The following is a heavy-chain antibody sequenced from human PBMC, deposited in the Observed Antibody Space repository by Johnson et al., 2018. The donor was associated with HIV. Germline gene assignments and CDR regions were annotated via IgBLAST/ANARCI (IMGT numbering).Heavy chain of an antibody. V-gene: IGHV3-30*04. J-gene: IGHJ3*02. Sequence: QMLLVESGGGVVQPGRSLRLSCAASGFTFSSYAMHRVRQAPGKGLEWVAVISYDGSNKYYADSVQGRFTISRDNSKNTLYLQMNSLRAEDTAVYYCARDVYYYDSSEEGAFDIWGQGTMVTVSS. CDR3: ARDVYYYDSSEEGAFDI. D-gene: IGHD3-22*01. CDR2: ISYDGSNK. CDR1: GFTFSSYA.